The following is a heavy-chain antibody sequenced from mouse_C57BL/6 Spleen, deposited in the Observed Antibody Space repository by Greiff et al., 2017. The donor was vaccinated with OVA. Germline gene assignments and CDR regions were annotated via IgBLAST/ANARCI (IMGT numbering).Heavy chain of an antibody. CDR3: AREGKTGTLDY. CDR1: GYAFSSYW. J-gene: IGHJ2*01. D-gene: IGHD4-1*01. Sequence: VQLQQSGAELVKPGASVKISCKASGYAFSSYWMNWVKQRPGKGLEWIGQIYPGDGDTNYNGKFKGKATLTADKSSSTAYMQLSSLTSEASAVYFCAREGKTGTLDYWGQGTTLTVSS. V-gene: IGHV1-80*01. CDR2: IYPGDGDT.